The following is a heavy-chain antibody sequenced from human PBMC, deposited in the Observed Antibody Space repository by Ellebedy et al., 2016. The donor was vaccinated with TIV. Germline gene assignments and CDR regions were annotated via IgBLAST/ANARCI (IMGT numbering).Heavy chain of an antibody. J-gene: IGHJ5*02. CDR3: ARDPALPKGRFNP. V-gene: IGHV4-39*06. Sequence: MPGGSLRLSCTVSGGSLSSNDYYWGWIRQPPGRGLEWIGSIHYSGTTYGNPSLESPMTMSIDTSKNQFALKMTSVTSADTAVYYCARDPALPKGRFNPWGQGTLVTVSS. CDR2: IHYSGTT. CDR1: GGSLSSNDYY.